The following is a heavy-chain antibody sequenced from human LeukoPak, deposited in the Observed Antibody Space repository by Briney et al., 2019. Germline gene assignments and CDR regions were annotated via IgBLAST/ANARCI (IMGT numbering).Heavy chain of an antibody. CDR3: ARGRYCSADICSGGDAFDI. J-gene: IGHJ3*02. D-gene: IGHD2-15*01. CDR1: GGSINNYY. CDR2: IYTRGST. V-gene: IGHV4-4*07. Sequence: SETLSLTCTVSGGSINNYYWSWIRQPAGKGLEWIGRIYTRGSTNYNPSLKRRVTISVDTSKNQFPLKLSSVTAADTAVYYCARGRYCSADICSGGDAFDIWGQGTMVSVSS.